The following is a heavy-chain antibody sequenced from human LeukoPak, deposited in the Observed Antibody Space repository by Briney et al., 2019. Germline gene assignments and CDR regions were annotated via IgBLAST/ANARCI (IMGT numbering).Heavy chain of an antibody. CDR3: AELGITMIGGV. CDR1: GFIFSNYA. CDR2: VSYDGNLQ. J-gene: IGHJ6*04. V-gene: IGHV3-30*18. Sequence: GGSLRLSCAASGFIFSNYAIHWVRQAPGKGLEWVAAVSYDGNLQHYADAVKGRFTVSRDNAKNSLYLQMNSLRAEDTAVYYCAELGITMIGGVWGKGTTVTISS. D-gene: IGHD3-10*02.